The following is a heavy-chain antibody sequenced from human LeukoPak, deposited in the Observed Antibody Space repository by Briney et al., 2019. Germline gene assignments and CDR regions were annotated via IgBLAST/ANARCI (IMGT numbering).Heavy chain of an antibody. CDR3: ERGRFLRWLQPYYFDC. V-gene: IGHV4-34*01. CDR2: INHSGST. J-gene: IGHJ4*02. D-gene: IGHD5-24*01. CDR1: GGSFSGYY. Sequence: SETLSLTCAVYGGSFSGYYWSWIRQPPGKGLEWIGEINHSGSTNYNPSLKSRVTISVDTSKNQFSLKVTSVTAADTAVYYCERGRFLRWLQPYYFDCWGQGTLVTVSS.